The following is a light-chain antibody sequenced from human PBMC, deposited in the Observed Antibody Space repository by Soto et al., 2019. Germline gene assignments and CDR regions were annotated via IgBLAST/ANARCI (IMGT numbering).Light chain of an antibody. CDR1: KLGDKY. Sequence: SYELTQPPSVSVSPGQTASITCSGDKLGDKYVCWYHQKPGQSPVLVIYQDSKRPSGIPERFSGSNSGNTATLTISGTQPMDEADYYWQALGRSPGVFGTGTKLTVL. CDR2: QDS. CDR3: QALGRSPGV. J-gene: IGLJ1*01. V-gene: IGLV3-1*01.